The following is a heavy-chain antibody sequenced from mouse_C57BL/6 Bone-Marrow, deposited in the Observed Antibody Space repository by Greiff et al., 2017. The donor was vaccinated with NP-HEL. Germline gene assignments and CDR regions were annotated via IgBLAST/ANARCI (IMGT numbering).Heavy chain of an antibody. CDR2: IYPRSGNT. J-gene: IGHJ1*03. D-gene: IGHD1-1*01. V-gene: IGHV1-81*01. CDR1: GYTFTSYG. CDR3: AKFPPIYYYGSSYWYFDV. Sequence: QVQLQQSGAELARPGASVKLSCKASGYTFTSYGISWVKQRTGQGLEWIGEIYPRSGNTYYNEKFKGKATLTADKSSSTAYMELRSLTSEDSAVYFCAKFPPIYYYGSSYWYFDVWGTGTTVTVSS.